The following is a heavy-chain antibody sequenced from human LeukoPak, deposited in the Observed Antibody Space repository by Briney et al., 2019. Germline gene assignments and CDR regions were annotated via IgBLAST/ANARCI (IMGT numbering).Heavy chain of an antibody. D-gene: IGHD6-6*01. CDR1: RFTFSSYA. CDR3: AKEVFSSSRGYYYYGMDV. V-gene: IGHV3-23*01. CDR2: ISGSGGST. J-gene: IGHJ6*02. Sequence: SGGSLRLSCAASRFTFSSYAMSWVRQAPGKGLEWVSAISGSGGSTYYADSVKGRFTISRDNSKNTLYLQMNSLRAEDTAVYYCAKEVFSSSRGYYYYGMDVWGQGTTVTVSS.